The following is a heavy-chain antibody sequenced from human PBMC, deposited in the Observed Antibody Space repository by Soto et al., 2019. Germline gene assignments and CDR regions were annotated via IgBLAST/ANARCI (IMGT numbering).Heavy chain of an antibody. V-gene: IGHV1-18*01. CDR3: ARVISNRVWFDP. CDR1: GYTCTSYG. D-gene: IGHD7-27*01. J-gene: IGHJ5*02. Sequence: ASVKVSCHASGYTCTSYGISWVRQAPGQGLEWMGWISAYNGNTNYAQKLQGRVTMTTDTSTSTAYMELRSLRSDDTAVYYCARVISNRVWFDPWGQGTLVTVSS. CDR2: ISAYNGNT.